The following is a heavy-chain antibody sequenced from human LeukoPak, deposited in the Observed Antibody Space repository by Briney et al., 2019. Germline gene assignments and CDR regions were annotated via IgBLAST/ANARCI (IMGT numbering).Heavy chain of an antibody. J-gene: IGHJ3*02. D-gene: IGHD3-3*01. Sequence: KPSETLSLTCTVSGGSISSGGYYWSWIRQPPGKGLEWIGYIYHSGSTYYNPSLKSRVTISVDTSKNQFSLKLSSVTAADTAVYYCARAPVHVRFLEGIQAFDIWGQGTMVTVSS. CDR2: IYHSGST. CDR1: GGSISSGGYY. V-gene: IGHV4-30-2*05. CDR3: ARAPVHVRFLEGIQAFDI.